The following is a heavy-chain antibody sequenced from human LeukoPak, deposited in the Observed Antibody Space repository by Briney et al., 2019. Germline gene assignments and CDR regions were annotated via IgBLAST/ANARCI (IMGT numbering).Heavy chain of an antibody. CDR2: INHSGST. J-gene: IGHJ4*02. CDR1: GDSFSGYF. V-gene: IGHV4-34*01. CDR3: ARHHRGSYYLEDY. D-gene: IGHD1-26*01. Sequence: SETLSLTCGVYGDSFSGYFWSWIRQPPGKGLEWIGEINHSGSTNYNPSLKSRVTISVDTSKNHFSLNLTSMTAADTAVYYCARHHRGSYYLEDYWGQGTLVTVSS.